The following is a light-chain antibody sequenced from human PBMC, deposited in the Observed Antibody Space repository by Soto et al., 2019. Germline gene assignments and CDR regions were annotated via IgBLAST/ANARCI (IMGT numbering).Light chain of an antibody. CDR1: SSDVGGHNY. V-gene: IGLV2-14*01. Sequence: QSVLTQPASVSGSPGQSITISCTGTSSDVGGHNYVSWYQHHPGKAPKLMIYEVSNRPSGVSNRFSGSKSGNTASLTISGLQAEDEADYYCSSYISASTSVVFGGGTKLTVL. CDR3: SSYISASTSVV. CDR2: EVS. J-gene: IGLJ2*01.